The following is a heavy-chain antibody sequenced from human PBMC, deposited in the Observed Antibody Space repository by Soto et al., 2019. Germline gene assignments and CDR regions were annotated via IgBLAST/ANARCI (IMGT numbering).Heavy chain of an antibody. J-gene: IGHJ4*02. D-gene: IGHD3-10*01. Sequence: PGESLKISCKGSGYSFASYWITWVRQMPGKGLEWMGRIDPSDSYTNYSPSFQGHVTISADKSISTAYLQWSSLKASATAMYYCARKGRFREATDHWGQGTLVTVSS. V-gene: IGHV5-10-1*01. CDR2: IDPSDSYT. CDR3: ARKGRFREATDH. CDR1: GYSFASYW.